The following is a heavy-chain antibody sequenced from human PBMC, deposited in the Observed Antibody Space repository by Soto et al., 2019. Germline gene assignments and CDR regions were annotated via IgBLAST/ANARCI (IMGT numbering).Heavy chain of an antibody. V-gene: IGHV3-23*01. CDR1: GGSVSSGSYY. CDR2: ISDSGGST. Sequence: PSETLSLTCTVSGGSVSSGSYYWSWVRQAPGKGLEWVSAISDSGGSTYYADSMKGRFTISRDNSKNTLYLQMNSLRAEDTAVYYCAKALNRDFSDFDSWGQGTQVTVSS. J-gene: IGHJ4*02. D-gene: IGHD3-10*01. CDR3: AKALNRDFSDFDS.